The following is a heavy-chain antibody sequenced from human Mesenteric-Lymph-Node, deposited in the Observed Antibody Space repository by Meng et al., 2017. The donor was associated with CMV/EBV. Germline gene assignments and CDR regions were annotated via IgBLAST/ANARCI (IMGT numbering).Heavy chain of an antibody. CDR3: ARGTIVVVTTAPLGY. Sequence: GGSLRLSCAASGFTFNSYAMYWVRQAPGKGLEWVAVISYDGSNKYYADSVKGRFTISRDNSKNTLYLQMNSLRADDTAVYYCARGTIVVVTTAPLGYWGQGTLVTVSS. CDR1: GFTFNSYA. J-gene: IGHJ4*02. D-gene: IGHD3-22*01. V-gene: IGHV3-30*04. CDR2: ISYDGSNK.